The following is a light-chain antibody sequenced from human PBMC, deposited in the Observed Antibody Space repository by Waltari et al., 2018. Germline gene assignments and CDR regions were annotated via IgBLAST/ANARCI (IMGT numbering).Light chain of an antibody. Sequence: DIQMTQSPPTLSASVGDRVTITCRASQSISSYLAWYQQKPRKAPKLLISKASTLGSGVPARFSGSGSGTEFTLTISSLQPDDFATYYCQQYNRYSTFGQGTKVEIK. CDR3: QQYNRYST. J-gene: IGKJ1*01. CDR2: KAS. V-gene: IGKV1-5*03. CDR1: QSISSY.